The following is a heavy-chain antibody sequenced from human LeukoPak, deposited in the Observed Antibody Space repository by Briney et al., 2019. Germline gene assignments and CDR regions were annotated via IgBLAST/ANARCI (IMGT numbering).Heavy chain of an antibody. D-gene: IGHD2-21*02. CDR1: GFTFDDYG. J-gene: IGHJ3*02. Sequence: GGSLRLSCAASGFTFDDYGMSWVRQAPGKGLECVSTVSGSGGSTYYADSVKGRFTISRDKSKNTMNLQMNSLRAEDTAVYYCAKSRVAVTMTAWGDAFDIWGQGTMVTVSS. CDR2: VSGSGGST. CDR3: AKSRVAVTMTAWGDAFDI. V-gene: IGHV3-23*01.